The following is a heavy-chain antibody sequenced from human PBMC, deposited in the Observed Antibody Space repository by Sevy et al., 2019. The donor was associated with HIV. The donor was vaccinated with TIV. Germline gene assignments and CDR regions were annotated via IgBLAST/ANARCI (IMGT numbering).Heavy chain of an antibody. CDR1: GGSISSYY. CDR3: ASSGYSSSWYVGGAYYYYYMDV. Sequence: SETRSLTCTVSGGSISSYYWSWIRQPPGKGLEWIGYIYYSGSTNYNPSLKSRVTISVDTSKNQFSLKLSSVTAADTAVYYCASSGYSSSWYVGGAYYYYYMDVWGKGTTVTVSS. D-gene: IGHD6-13*01. J-gene: IGHJ6*03. V-gene: IGHV4-59*01. CDR2: IYYSGST.